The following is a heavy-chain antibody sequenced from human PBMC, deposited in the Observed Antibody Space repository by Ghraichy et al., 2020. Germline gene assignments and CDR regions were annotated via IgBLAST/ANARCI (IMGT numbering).Heavy chain of an antibody. CDR1: GYTFTSYG. Sequence: ASVKVSCKASGYTFTSYGISWVRQAPGQGLEWMGWISAYNGNTNYAQKLQGRVTMTTDTSTSTAYMELRSLRSDDTAVYYCARVGYGGNSIGLEKDYWGQGTLVTVSS. CDR2: ISAYNGNT. J-gene: IGHJ4*02. CDR3: ARVGYGGNSIGLEKDY. V-gene: IGHV1-18*01. D-gene: IGHD4-23*01.